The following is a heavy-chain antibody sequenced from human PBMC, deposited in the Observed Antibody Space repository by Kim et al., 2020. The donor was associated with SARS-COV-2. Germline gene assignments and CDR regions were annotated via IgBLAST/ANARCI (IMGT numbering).Heavy chain of an antibody. Sequence: GGSLRLSCEASGFTFSSYWMNWVRQAPGKGLVWVSRINGDASTTNYADSVKGRFTISRDNAENTVYLQLNSLRGDDTAVYYCARGIFKKGLDGWGQGTPVTVSS. D-gene: IGHD3-3*01. CDR1: GFTFSSYW. CDR3: ARGIFKKGLDG. V-gene: IGHV3-74*01. CDR2: INGDASTT. J-gene: IGHJ5*01.